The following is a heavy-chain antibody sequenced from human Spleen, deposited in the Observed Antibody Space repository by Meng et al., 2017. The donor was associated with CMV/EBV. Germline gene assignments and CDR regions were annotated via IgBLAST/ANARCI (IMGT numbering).Heavy chain of an antibody. CDR3: ARGEEGISSWFDP. V-gene: IGHV1-3*02. Sequence: ASVKVSCKASGYTFTSYAMHWVRQAPGQRLEWMGWSNAGNGNTKYSQEFQGRVTITRDTSASTAYMELSSLRSEDTAVYYCARGEEGISSWFDPWGQGTLVTVSS. D-gene: IGHD6-6*01. J-gene: IGHJ5*02. CDR2: SNAGNGNT. CDR1: GYTFTSYA.